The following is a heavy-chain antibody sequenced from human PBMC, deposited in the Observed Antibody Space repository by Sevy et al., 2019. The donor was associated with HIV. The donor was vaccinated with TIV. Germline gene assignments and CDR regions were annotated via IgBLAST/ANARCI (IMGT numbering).Heavy chain of an antibody. V-gene: IGHV3-7*01. CDR1: GFTFSSYW. CDR3: ARNNAGGNPWVH. Sequence: GGSLRLSCAASGFTFSSYWMSWVRQSPERGVEWVANINLDGSEKFYGDSVKGRFTVSRDNTKNLLYLQMNSLRVEDTAVYYCARNNAGGNPWVHWGQGTLVTVSS. D-gene: IGHD1-1*01. CDR2: INLDGSEK. J-gene: IGHJ4*02.